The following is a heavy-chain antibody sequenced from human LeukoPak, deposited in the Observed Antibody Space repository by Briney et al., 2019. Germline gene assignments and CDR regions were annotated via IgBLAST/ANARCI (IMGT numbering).Heavy chain of an antibody. Sequence: ASVKVSCKASGYTFTSYYMHWVRQATGQGLEWMGWMNPNSGNTGYAQKFQGRVTMTRNTSISTAYMELSSLRSEDTAVYYCARGLHYCSGGSCYSGYYYGMDVWGQGTTVTVSS. CDR2: MNPNSGNT. V-gene: IGHV1-8*02. J-gene: IGHJ6*02. CDR3: ARGLHYCSGGSCYSGYYYGMDV. CDR1: GYTFTSYY. D-gene: IGHD2-15*01.